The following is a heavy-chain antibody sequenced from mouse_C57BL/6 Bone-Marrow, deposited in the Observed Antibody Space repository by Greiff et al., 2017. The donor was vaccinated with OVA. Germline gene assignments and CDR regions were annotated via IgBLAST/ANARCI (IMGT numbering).Heavy chain of an antibody. CDR1: GYTFTSYT. CDR2: LNPSSGYT. D-gene: IGHD2-1*01. CDR3: AREDGNWFAY. Sequence: VKLQESGAELARPGASVKMSCKASGYTFTSYTMHWVKQRPGQGLEWIGYLNPSSGYTKYNQKFKDKATLTADKSSSTAYMQLSSLTSEDSAVYYCAREDGNWFAYWGQGTLVTVSA. V-gene: IGHV1-4*01. J-gene: IGHJ3*01.